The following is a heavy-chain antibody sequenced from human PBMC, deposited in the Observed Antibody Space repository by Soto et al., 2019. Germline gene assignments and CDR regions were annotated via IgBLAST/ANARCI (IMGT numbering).Heavy chain of an antibody. Sequence: EVQLVESGGGLVQPGGSLRLSCAASGFTVSSNYMSWVRQAPGKGLEWVSVIYSGGSAYYADSVKGRFTISRDNSKNTLYLQMTSLRAEDTAVYYCARHGYSYGVGYFDYWGQGTLVTVSS. CDR2: IYSGGSA. J-gene: IGHJ4*02. V-gene: IGHV3-66*04. CDR3: ARHGYSYGVGYFDY. CDR1: GFTVSSNY. D-gene: IGHD5-18*01.